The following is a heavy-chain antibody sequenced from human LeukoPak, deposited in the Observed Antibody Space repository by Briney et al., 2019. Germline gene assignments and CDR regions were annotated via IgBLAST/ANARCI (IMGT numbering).Heavy chain of an antibody. Sequence: PGGSLRLSCAASGFTFSSYAMSWVRQAPGKGLGWVSGTSGSGSNTYYADSVKGRFTISRDNTKNTLYLQMNSLRAEDTAVYYCATEMAAMVYWGQGTLVTVSS. J-gene: IGHJ4*02. D-gene: IGHD5-24*01. CDR2: TSGSGSNT. V-gene: IGHV3-23*01. CDR3: ATEMAAMVY. CDR1: GFTFSSYA.